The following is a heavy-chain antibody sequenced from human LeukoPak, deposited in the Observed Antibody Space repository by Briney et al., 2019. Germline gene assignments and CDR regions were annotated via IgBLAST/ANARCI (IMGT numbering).Heavy chain of an antibody. V-gene: IGHV3-23*01. CDR1: GFTFSSYA. Sequence: GGSLRLSCAASGFTFSSYAMSWVRQAPGKGLEWVSAINGSGGSTYYADSVKGRFTISRDNSKNTLYLQMNSLRAEDTAVYYCAKDLITMVPPGFNYFDYWGQGTLVTVSS. D-gene: IGHD3-10*01. CDR3: AKDLITMVPPGFNYFDY. CDR2: INGSGGST. J-gene: IGHJ4*02.